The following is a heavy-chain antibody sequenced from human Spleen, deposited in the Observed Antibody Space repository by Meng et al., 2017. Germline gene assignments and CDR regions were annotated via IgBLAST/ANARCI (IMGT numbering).Heavy chain of an antibody. CDR2: IYYSGST. CDR3: ARVWDRDFYDSRGYFDF. D-gene: IGHD3-22*01. J-gene: IGHJ4*02. CDR1: GGSISSYY. V-gene: IGHV4-59*12. Sequence: SETLSLTCTVSGGSISSYYWSWIRQPPGKGLEWIGYIYYSGSTNYNPSLKSRVTMSVDTSKNQFSLKLSSVTGADSAVYYCARVWDRDFYDSRGYFDFWGQGTLVTVSS.